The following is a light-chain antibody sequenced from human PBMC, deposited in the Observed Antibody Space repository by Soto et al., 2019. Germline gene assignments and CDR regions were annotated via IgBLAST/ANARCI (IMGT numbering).Light chain of an antibody. V-gene: IGKV1-9*01. J-gene: IGKJ4*01. CDR2: GAS. CDR3: QKYNSAPLT. CDR1: QGITSY. Sequence: IQLTQSPSSLSASVGDSVTITCRASQGITSYLAWYQQKPGKAPNLLIYGASTLQSGVPSRFSGSGSGTDFTLTISSLQAEDFATYYCQKYNSAPLTFGGGTKVEIK.